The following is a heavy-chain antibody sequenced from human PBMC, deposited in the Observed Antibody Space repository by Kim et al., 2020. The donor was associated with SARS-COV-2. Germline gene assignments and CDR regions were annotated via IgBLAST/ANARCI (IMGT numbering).Heavy chain of an antibody. CDR3: ASSRGNRHAFDI. J-gene: IGHJ3*02. V-gene: IGHV3-48*02. D-gene: IGHD3-16*01. Sequence: YYPDSWRGRFTISRDNAKNSLYLQMNSLRDEDTAVYYCASSRGNRHAFDIWGQGTMVTVSS.